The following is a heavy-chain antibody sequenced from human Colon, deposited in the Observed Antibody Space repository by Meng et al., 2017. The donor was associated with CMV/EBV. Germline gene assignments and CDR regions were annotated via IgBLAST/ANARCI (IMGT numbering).Heavy chain of an antibody. CDR1: GFTFSNAW. CDR2: IKSKTDGGTT. V-gene: IGHV3-15*01. J-gene: IGHJ5*02. CDR3: AKIRKGGYCSGGSCFDT. Sequence: GESLKISCAASGFTFSNAWMSWVRQAPGKGLEWVGRIKSKTDGGTTDYAAPVKGRFTISRDDSKNTLYLQMNSLKTDDTGIYFCAKIRKGGYCSGGSCFDTWGQGTQVTVSS. D-gene: IGHD2-8*02.